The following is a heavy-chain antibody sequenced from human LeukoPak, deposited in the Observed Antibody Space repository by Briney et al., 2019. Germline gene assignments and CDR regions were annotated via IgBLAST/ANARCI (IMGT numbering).Heavy chain of an antibody. V-gene: IGHV3-7*01. CDR2: IKEPESEA. J-gene: IGHJ4*02. CDR3: AREYGIAAAGSDY. D-gene: IGHD6-13*01. Sequence: GGSLRLSCAASGFTFSDYWMSWVRQAPGKGLEWVANIKEPESEAYYVDSVKGRFAISRDNAKSSVYLQMNSLRAEDTAVYYCAREYGIAAAGSDYWGQGTLVTVSS. CDR1: GFTFSDYW.